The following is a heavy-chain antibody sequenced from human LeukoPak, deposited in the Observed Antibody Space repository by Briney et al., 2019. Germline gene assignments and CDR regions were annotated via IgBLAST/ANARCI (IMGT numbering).Heavy chain of an antibody. CDR1: GYSFTSYW. Sequence: GESLKISCKCSGYSFTSYWIGWVRQMPGKGLEWMGIIYPGDSDTRYSPSFQGQVTISADKSISTAYLQWSSLKASDTAMYYCARHLRLWQNWFDPWGQGTLVTVSS. V-gene: IGHV5-51*01. D-gene: IGHD5-18*01. CDR2: IYPGDSDT. J-gene: IGHJ5*02. CDR3: ARHLRLWQNWFDP.